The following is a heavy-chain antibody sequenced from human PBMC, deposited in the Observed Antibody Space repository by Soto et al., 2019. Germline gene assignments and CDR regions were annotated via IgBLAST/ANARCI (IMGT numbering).Heavy chain of an antibody. D-gene: IGHD3-9*01. CDR1: GFTFSSYA. V-gene: IGHV3-23*01. CDR2: ISGSGGST. CDR3: AKDVYFDSYYFDQ. Sequence: GGSLRLSCAASGFTFSSYAMSWVRQAPGKGLEWVSAISGSGGSTYYIDSVRGRFTLSRDESDNTVYLQMNSLRREDTAMYYCAKDVYFDSYYFDQWGQGTLVTVSS. J-gene: IGHJ4*02.